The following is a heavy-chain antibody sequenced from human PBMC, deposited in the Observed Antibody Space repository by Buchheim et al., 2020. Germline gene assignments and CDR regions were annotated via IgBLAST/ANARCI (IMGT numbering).Heavy chain of an antibody. CDR2: ISGSGGST. J-gene: IGHJ6*02. Sequence: EVQLVESEGGLVQPGGSLRLSCAASGFTFSSYWMSWVRQAPGKGLEWVSAISGSGGSTYYADSVKGRFTISRDNSKNTLYLQMNSLRAEDTAVYYCAKDFPDLMASSWYYYGMDVWGQGTT. V-gene: IGHV3-23*04. D-gene: IGHD6-13*01. CDR1: GFTFSSYW. CDR3: AKDFPDLMASSWYYYGMDV.